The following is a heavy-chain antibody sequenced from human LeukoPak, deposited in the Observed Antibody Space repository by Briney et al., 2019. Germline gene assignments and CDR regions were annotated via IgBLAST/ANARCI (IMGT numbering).Heavy chain of an antibody. CDR3: ARDLSPLWFGELLSDY. D-gene: IGHD3-10*01. J-gene: IGHJ4*02. V-gene: IGHV3-21*01. CDR1: GFTFSSYS. CDR2: ISSSSSYI. Sequence: GGSLRLSFAASGFTFSSYSMNWVRQAPGKGLEWVSSISSSSSYIYYADSVKGRFTISRDNAKNSLYLQMNSLRAEDTAVYYCARDLSPLWFGELLSDYWGQGTLVTVSS.